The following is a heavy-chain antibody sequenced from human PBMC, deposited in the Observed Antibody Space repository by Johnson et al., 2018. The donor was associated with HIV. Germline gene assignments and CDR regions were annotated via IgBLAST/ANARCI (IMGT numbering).Heavy chain of an antibody. CDR2: IKQDGSEK. Sequence: VQLVESGGGVVQPGRSLRLSCAASGFTFSSYGMHWVRQAPGKGLEWVANIKQDGSEKYYVDSVKGRFTISRDNAKNSLYLQMNSLRAEDTAVYYCARDPAAAALRAFDIWGQGTMVTVSS. CDR1: GFTFSSYG. V-gene: IGHV3-7*01. D-gene: IGHD6-13*01. J-gene: IGHJ3*02. CDR3: ARDPAAAALRAFDI.